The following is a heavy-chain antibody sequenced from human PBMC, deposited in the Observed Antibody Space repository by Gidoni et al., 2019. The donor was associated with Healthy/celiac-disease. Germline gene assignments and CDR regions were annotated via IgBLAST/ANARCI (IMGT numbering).Heavy chain of an antibody. D-gene: IGHD2-2*01. V-gene: IGHV1-69*12. CDR1: AGTFSRCA. Sequence: VQLVLSGVAAHKLGSSVKLSCKASAGTFSRCAISWVRQAPGQGLEWMGGIIPIFGTANYAQKFQGRVTITADEATSTAYMELSSLRSEDTAVYYCAIRCSSTSCYKYGMDVWGKGPRSPSPQ. CDR2: IIPIFGTA. J-gene: IGHJ6*01. CDR3: AIRCSSTSCYKYGMDV.